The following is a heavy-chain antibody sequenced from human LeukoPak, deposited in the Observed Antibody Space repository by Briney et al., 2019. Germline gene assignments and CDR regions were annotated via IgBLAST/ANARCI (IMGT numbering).Heavy chain of an antibody. J-gene: IGHJ4*02. CDR2: IIPIFGTA. D-gene: IGHD5-12*01. CDR1: GGTFSSYA. V-gene: IGHV1-69*06. Sequence: SVKVSCKASGGTFSSYAISWVRQAPGQGLEWMGGIIPIFGTANYAQKFQGRVTITADKSTSTAYMELSSLRSEDTAVYYCARVTAAARGGYDYFDYWGQGTLVTVSS. CDR3: ARVTAAARGGYDYFDY.